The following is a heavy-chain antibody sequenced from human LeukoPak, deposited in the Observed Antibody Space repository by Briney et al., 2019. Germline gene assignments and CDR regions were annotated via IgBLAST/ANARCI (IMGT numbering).Heavy chain of an antibody. V-gene: IGHV3-23*01. CDR3: AKDRTYYDFWSGYYGPGNWFDP. CDR2: ISGSGGST. CDR1: GFTFSSYA. J-gene: IGHJ5*02. D-gene: IGHD3-3*01. Sequence: GGSLRLSCAASGFTFSSYAMSWVRQAPGKGLEWVSAISGSGGSTYYADSVKGRFTISRDNSKNTLYLQMNSLRAEDTAVYYCAKDRTYYDFWSGYYGPGNWFDPWGQGTLVTVSS.